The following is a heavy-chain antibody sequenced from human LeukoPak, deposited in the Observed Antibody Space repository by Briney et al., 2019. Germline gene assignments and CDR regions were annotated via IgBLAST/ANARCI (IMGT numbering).Heavy chain of an antibody. D-gene: IGHD2-2*02. Sequence: GRSLRLSCAASGFTFSSYGMHWVRQAPGKGLEWVAFIRYDGSNKSYTDSVKGRFTISRDNSKNTLYLQMNSLRAEDTAVYYCAKDSQGYCSSYSCYMGEYDYWGQGTLVTVSS. CDR3: AKDSQGYCSSYSCYMGEYDY. V-gene: IGHV3-30*02. CDR2: IRYDGSNK. CDR1: GFTFSSYG. J-gene: IGHJ4*02.